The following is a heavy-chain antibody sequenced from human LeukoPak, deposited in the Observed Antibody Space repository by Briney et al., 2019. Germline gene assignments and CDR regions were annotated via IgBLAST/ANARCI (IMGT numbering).Heavy chain of an antibody. D-gene: IGHD6-13*01. Sequence: SETLSLTCTVSDGSINSRGYYWAWIRQPPGKGLEWIGSISIYYSGSTYYNPSLKSRVTISVDTSKNQFSLKLSSVTAADSALYYCVREGTSSWSFQPFDYWGLGTLVTVSS. V-gene: IGHV4-39*07. CDR2: ISIYYSGST. CDR3: VREGTSSWSFQPFDY. CDR1: DGSINSRGYY. J-gene: IGHJ4*02.